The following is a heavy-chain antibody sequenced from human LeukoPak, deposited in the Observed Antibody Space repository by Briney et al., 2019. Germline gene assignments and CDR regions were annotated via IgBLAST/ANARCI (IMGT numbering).Heavy chain of an antibody. CDR3: ATTTASYYMDV. Sequence: PSETLSLTCTVSGGSISSGDYYWSWIRQPPGKGLEWIGYIYYSGSTYYNPFLKSRVTISVDTSKNQFSLKLSSVTAADTAVYYCATTTASYYMDVWGKGTTVTVSS. CDR1: GGSISSGDYY. D-gene: IGHD4-11*01. V-gene: IGHV4-30-4*08. CDR2: IYYSGST. J-gene: IGHJ6*03.